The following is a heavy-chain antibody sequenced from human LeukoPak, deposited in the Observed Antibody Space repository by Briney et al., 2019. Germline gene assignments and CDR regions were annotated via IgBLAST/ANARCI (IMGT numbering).Heavy chain of an antibody. D-gene: IGHD2/OR15-2a*01. J-gene: IGHJ3*02. Sequence: GRSLRLSCAASGFTFSSYGMHWVRQAPGKGLEWVAVIWYDGSNKYYADSVEGRFTISRDNSKNTLYLQMNSLRAEDTAVYYCAREGTTNRHYAFDIWGQGTMVTVSS. CDR2: IWYDGSNK. CDR3: AREGTTNRHYAFDI. V-gene: IGHV3-33*01. CDR1: GFTFSSYG.